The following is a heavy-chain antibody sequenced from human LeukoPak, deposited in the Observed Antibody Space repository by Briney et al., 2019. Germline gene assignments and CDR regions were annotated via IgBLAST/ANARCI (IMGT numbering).Heavy chain of an antibody. CDR3: ARSSWYDIIDY. D-gene: IGHD6-13*01. V-gene: IGHV4-61*02. CDR1: GGSLSSGSNY. Sequence: SETLSLTCTVSGGSLSSGSNYWGWIRQPAGTGLEWIGRIYTSGSTSYNPSLKSRATTSVDTSKNQFSLKRSSVTAADTAVYYCARSSWYDIIDYWGQGTLVTVSS. CDR2: IYTSGST. J-gene: IGHJ4*02.